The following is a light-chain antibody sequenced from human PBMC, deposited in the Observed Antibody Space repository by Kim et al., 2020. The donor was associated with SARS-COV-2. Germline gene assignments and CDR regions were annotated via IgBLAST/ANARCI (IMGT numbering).Light chain of an antibody. CDR1: QSVSSSY. V-gene: IGKV3-20*01. CDR2: GAS. Sequence: SPGERATLSCRASQSVSSSYVAWYQQKPGQATRLLIYGASSRATGIPDRFSGSGSGTDFTLTISRLEPEDSAVYYCQQYGSSPLTFGGGTKVDIK. J-gene: IGKJ4*01. CDR3: QQYGSSPLT.